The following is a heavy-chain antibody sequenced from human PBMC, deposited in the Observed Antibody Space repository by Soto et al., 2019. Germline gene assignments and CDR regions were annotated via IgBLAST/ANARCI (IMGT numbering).Heavy chain of an antibody. CDR2: ISGSDGTT. D-gene: IGHD3-3*01. CDR3: AKLDFWNSYYGLDV. Sequence: EVQLLEPGGGLVQPGGSLRLSCAASGFTFGTYTMSWVCQAPGKGLEWVSSISGSDGTTYYADSVKGRFSISRDKSKNTLYLQMNSLRAEDTAIYYCAKLDFWNSYYGLDVWGQGTTVTVSS. CDR1: GFTFGTYT. V-gene: IGHV3-23*01. J-gene: IGHJ6*02.